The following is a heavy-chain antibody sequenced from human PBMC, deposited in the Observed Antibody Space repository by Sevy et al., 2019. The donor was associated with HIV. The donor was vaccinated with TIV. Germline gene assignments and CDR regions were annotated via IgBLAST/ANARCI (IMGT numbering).Heavy chain of an antibody. J-gene: IGHJ4*02. V-gene: IGHV4-59*01. CDR2: IYYSGST. CDR1: GGSISSYY. CDR3: ARVGDYGSGSYYHY. D-gene: IGHD3-10*01. Sequence: SETLSLTCTVSGGSISSYYWSWIRQPPGKGLEWIGYIYYSGSTNYNPSLKSRVTISVDTPKNQFSLKLSSVTAADTAVYYCARVGDYGSGSYYHYWGQGTLVTVSS.